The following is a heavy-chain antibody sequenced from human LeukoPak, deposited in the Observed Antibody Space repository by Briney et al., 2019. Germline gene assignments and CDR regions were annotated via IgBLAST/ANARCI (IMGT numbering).Heavy chain of an antibody. V-gene: IGHV3-30*18. CDR2: ISYDGSNK. Sequence: GGSLRLSCAASGFTFSSYGMHWVRQAPGKGLEWVAVISYDGSNKYYADSVKGRFTISRDNSKNTLYLQMNSLRAEDTAVYYCAKYNNNSGSHHYYFDYWGQGTLVTVSS. J-gene: IGHJ4*02. D-gene: IGHD3-10*01. CDR3: AKYNNNSGSHHYYFDY. CDR1: GFTFSSYG.